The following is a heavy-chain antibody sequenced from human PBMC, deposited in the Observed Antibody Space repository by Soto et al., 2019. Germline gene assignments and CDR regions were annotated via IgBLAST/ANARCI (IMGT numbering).Heavy chain of an antibody. Sequence: CLRLSWSVSRLTFSSYSMHWVMQTPDNQLEWVAVIWYDGSNKYYADSVKGRFTISRDNSKNTLYLQMNSLRAEDTAVYYCARESYYYGSGSPRDFDYWGQGTLVTVSS. CDR2: IWYDGSNK. CDR3: ARESYYYGSGSPRDFDY. V-gene: IGHV3-33*01. D-gene: IGHD3-10*01. J-gene: IGHJ4*02. CDR1: RLTFSSYS.